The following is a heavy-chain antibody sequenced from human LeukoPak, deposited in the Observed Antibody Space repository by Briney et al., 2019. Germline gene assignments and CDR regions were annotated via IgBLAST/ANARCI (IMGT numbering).Heavy chain of an antibody. J-gene: IGHJ4*02. V-gene: IGHV3-74*01. CDR2: INTDGSST. Sequence: GGSLRLSCAASGFTFSSYWVHWVRQAPGKGLVWVSRINTDGSSTIYADSVKGRFTISRDNAKNSLYLQMNSLRAEDTAVYYCARSPLYTSTLFDCWGQGTLVTVSS. CDR1: GFTFSSYW. CDR3: ARSPLYTSTLFDC. D-gene: IGHD6-13*01.